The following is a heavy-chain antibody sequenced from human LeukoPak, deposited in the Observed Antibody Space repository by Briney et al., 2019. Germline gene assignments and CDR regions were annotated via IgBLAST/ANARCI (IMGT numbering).Heavy chain of an antibody. CDR3: ARTGKWFGEPNWFDP. CDR1: GDSIGSYY. CDR2: MYSSGTT. J-gene: IGHJ5*02. Sequence: SETLSLTCTVSGDSIGSYYWSWIRQSAGKRLEWIGRMYSSGTTDYNPSLKSRVTMSVDTSKNQFSLKPSSVTAADTAVYYCARTGKWFGEPNWFDPWGQGTLVTVSS. D-gene: IGHD3-10*01. V-gene: IGHV4-4*07.